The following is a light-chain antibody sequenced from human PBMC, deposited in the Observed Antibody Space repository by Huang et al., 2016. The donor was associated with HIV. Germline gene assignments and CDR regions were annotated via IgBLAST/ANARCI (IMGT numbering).Light chain of an antibody. CDR3: QKYDSVPRT. Sequence: DIQMTQYPSSLSAFVGDRVTITCRASQDIKNYLAWYQQKAGQVPKLLIYAASSLHSGVPSRFSGSGSWTDFTLSIISLQPEDVAIYYCQKYDSVPRTFGQGTKVDIK. J-gene: IGKJ1*01. CDR2: AAS. CDR1: QDIKNY. V-gene: IGKV1-27*01.